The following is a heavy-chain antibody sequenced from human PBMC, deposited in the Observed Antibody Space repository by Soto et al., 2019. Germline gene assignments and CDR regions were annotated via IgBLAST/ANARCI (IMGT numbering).Heavy chain of an antibody. Sequence: SETLSLTCTVSGGSVSSGSYYWSWIRQPPGKGLEWIGYIYYSGSTNYNPSLKSRVTISVDTSKNQFSLKLSSVTAADTAVYYCARGWRIAARPYHYSGRAVGGKGPTVTVSS. J-gene: IGHJ6*04. D-gene: IGHD6-13*01. CDR2: IYYSGST. V-gene: IGHV4-61*01. CDR3: ARGWRIAARPYHYSGRAV. CDR1: GGSVSSGSYY.